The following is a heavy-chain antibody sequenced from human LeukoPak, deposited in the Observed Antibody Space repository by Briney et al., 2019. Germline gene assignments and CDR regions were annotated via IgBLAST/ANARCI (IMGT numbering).Heavy chain of an antibody. CDR3: ARDRLAAGGSGA. V-gene: IGHV1-2*06. J-gene: IGHJ5*02. CDR1: GYTFTGYS. Sequence: ASVKVSCKASGYTFTGYSMHWVRQAPGQGLDWMGRINPNSGGTNYAQKFQGRVTMTRGTSISTAYMELSSLRSDDTAVYYCARDRLAAGGSGAWGQGTLVTVSS. CDR2: INPNSGGT. D-gene: IGHD6-13*01.